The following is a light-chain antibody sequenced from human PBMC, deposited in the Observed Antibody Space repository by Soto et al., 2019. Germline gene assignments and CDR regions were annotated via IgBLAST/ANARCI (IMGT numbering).Light chain of an antibody. J-gene: IGKJ1*01. CDR3: QKYNSAPKT. CDR2: AAS. Sequence: DIQMTQSPSSLSASVGDRVTITCRASQGIRNYLAWYQQKPGKVPKLLIYAASTLQSGVPSRFSGSGSGTDLTLTISSLQPEDVATYYCQKYNSAPKTFGQGTKVQIK. CDR1: QGIRNY. V-gene: IGKV1-27*01.